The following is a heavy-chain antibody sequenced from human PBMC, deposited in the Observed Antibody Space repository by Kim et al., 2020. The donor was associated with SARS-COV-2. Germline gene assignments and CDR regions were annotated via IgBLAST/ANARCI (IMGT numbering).Heavy chain of an antibody. CDR3: ARDSISGSYLLRNWYFDL. Sequence: GGSLRLSCAASGFTFSSYAMHWVRQAPGKGLEWVAVISYDGSNKYYADSVKGRFTISRDNSKNTLYLQMNSLRAEDTAVYYCARDSISGSYLLRNWYFDLWGRGTLVTVSS. D-gene: IGHD1-26*01. V-gene: IGHV3-30*04. CDR1: GFTFSSYA. J-gene: IGHJ2*01. CDR2: ISYDGSNK.